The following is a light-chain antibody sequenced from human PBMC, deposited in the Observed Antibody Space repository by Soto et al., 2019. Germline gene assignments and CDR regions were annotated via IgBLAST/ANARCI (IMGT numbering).Light chain of an antibody. CDR1: SSDIGPYNY. CDR3: SSYSSSATPYV. CDR2: EVT. Sequence: QSVLTQXASVSGSPGQSITISCIGTSSDIGPYNYVSWYQQHPDKAPKLILYEVTNRPSGASDRFSGPKSGNAAFLTISGLQAEDEADYYCSSYSSSATPYVFGTGTKVTVL. V-gene: IGLV2-14*01. J-gene: IGLJ1*01.